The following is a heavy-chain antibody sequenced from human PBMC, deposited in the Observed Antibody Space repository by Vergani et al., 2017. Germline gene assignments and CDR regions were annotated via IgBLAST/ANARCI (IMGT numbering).Heavy chain of an antibody. D-gene: IGHD4-23*01. CDR3: ARDGKSGGAFDI. Sequence: VQLVESGGGLVKPGGSLSLSCAASGFTFSSYAMHWVRQAPGKGLEWVAVISYDGSKKYYADSVKGRFTNSRDNSKNTLYLQMNSLRAEDTAVYYCARDGKSGGAFDIWGQGTMVTVSS. CDR1: GFTFSSYA. J-gene: IGHJ3*02. CDR2: ISYDGSKK. V-gene: IGHV3-30*04.